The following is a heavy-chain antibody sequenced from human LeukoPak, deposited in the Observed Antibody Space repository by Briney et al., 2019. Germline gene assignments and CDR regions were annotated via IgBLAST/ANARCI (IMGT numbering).Heavy chain of an antibody. J-gene: IGHJ6*03. CDR3: ARQGRGTVTGNYYYYYMDV. Sequence: GESLKISCKGSGYSFTSYWIGWVRQLPGKGLEWMGIIYPGDSDTRYSPSFQGQVTISADKSISTAYLQWSSLKASDTAMYYCARQGRGTVTGNYYYYYMDVWGKGTTVTVSS. CDR1: GYSFTSYW. CDR2: IYPGDSDT. D-gene: IGHD4-17*01. V-gene: IGHV5-51*01.